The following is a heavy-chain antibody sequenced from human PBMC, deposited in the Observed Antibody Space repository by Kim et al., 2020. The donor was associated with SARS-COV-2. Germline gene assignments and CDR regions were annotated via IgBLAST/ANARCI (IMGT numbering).Heavy chain of an antibody. CDR3: ARSFGTTDEVYYYYYGMDV. CDR2: IDPSDSYT. Sequence: GESLKISCKGSGYSFTSYWISWVRQMPGKGLEWMGRIDPSDSYTNYSPSFQGHVTISADKSISTAYLQWSSLKASDTARYYCARSFGTTDEVYYYYYGMDVWGQGTTVTVSS. J-gene: IGHJ6*02. CDR1: GYSFTSYW. D-gene: IGHD1-1*01. V-gene: IGHV5-10-1*01.